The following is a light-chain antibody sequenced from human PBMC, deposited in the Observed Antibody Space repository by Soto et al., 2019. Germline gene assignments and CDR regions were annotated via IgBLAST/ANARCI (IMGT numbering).Light chain of an antibody. V-gene: IGLV4-69*02. CDR2: LNSDGSH. Sequence: QLVLTQSPSASASLGASVKLTCTLRSGHSSYAIAWHQQQPEKGPRYLMKLNSDGSHSKGDGIPDRFSGSSSGAERYLNISSLQSEDEADYYCQTWGTGMVFGGGTKLTVL. CDR1: SGHSSYA. CDR3: QTWGTGMV. J-gene: IGLJ3*02.